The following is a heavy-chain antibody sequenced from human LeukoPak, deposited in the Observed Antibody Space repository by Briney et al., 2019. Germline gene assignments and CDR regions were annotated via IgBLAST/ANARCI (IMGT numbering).Heavy chain of an antibody. V-gene: IGHV4-59*01. J-gene: IGHJ4*02. CDR3: ARVYRSSGWYVFDY. CDR2: IYYSGST. D-gene: IGHD6-19*01. CDR1: GDSISGYY. Sequence: PSETLSLTCTVSGDSISGYYWSWIRQPPGKGLEWIGYIYYSGSTNYNPSLKSRVTISVDTSKNQFSLKLSSVTAADTAVYYCARVYRSSGWYVFDYWGQGTLVTVSS.